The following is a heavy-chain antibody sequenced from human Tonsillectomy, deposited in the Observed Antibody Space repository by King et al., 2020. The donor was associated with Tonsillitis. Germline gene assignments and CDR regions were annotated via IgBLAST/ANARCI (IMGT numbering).Heavy chain of an antibody. V-gene: IGHV3-23*04. CDR2: ISDRGGST. D-gene: IGHD3-10*01. CDR3: AKDRLTMVRGAPRA. Sequence: VQLVESGGGLVQPGGSLRLSCAASGFTFSSHAMNWVRQAPGKGLEWVSAISDRGGSTFYADSVKGRFTISRDNSKDTLYLQMNSLRAEDTAVYYCAKDRLTMVRGAPRAWGQGTLVTVSS. J-gene: IGHJ5*02. CDR1: GFTFSSHA.